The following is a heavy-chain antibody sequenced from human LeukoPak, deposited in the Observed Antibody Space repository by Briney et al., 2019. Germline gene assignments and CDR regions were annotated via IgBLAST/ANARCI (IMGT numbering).Heavy chain of an antibody. D-gene: IGHD1-26*01. CDR3: ATVKSGGSYYWLGY. V-gene: IGHV1-18*01. J-gene: IGHJ4*02. CDR1: GGTFSSYA. Sequence: GASVKVSCKASGGTFSSYAISWVRQAPGQGLEWMGWISAYNGNTNYAQKLQGRVTMTTDTSTSTAYMELRSLRSEDTAVYYCATVKSGGSYYWLGYWGQGTLVTVSS. CDR2: ISAYNGNT.